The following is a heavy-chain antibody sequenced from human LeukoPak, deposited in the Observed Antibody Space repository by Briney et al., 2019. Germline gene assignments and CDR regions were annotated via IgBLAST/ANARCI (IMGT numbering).Heavy chain of an antibody. CDR3: TRGLRYGDYSPNYYMDV. V-gene: IGHV4-39*07. CDR1: GGSISSSNYY. CDR2: IYYSGST. J-gene: IGHJ6*03. D-gene: IGHD4-17*01. Sequence: PSETLSLTCTVSGGSISSSNYYWGWIRQPPGKGLEWIGSIYYSGSTYYNPSLKSRVIVSLDTSKNQFSLKLTSVTAADTAVYYCTRGLRYGDYSPNYYMDVWGKGTTVTVSS.